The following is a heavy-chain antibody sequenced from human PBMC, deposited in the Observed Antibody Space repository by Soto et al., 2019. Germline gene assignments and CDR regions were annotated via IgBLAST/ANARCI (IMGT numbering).Heavy chain of an antibody. V-gene: IGHV4-4*02. CDR3: ARGADTAMGLCYFDY. D-gene: IGHD5-18*01. CDR1: GGSISSSNW. CDR2: IYHSGST. Sequence: QVQLQESGPGLVKPSGTLSLTCAVSGGSISSSNWWSWVRQPPGKGLEWIGEIYHSGSTNYNPSPRCRVTISVDKSKNQFSLKLSSVTAADTAVYYCARGADTAMGLCYFDYWGQGTLVTVSS. J-gene: IGHJ4*02.